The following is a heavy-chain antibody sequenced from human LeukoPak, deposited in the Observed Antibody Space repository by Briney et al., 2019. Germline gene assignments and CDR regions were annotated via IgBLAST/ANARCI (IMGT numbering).Heavy chain of an antibody. D-gene: IGHD4-17*01. J-gene: IGHJ5*02. CDR1: GGSISSYY. CDR3: ARGPYGSDNWFDP. Sequence: SETLSLTCTVSGGSISSYYWSWIRQPPGEGLEWIGYIYYSGSTNYNPSLKSRVTISVDTSKNQFSLKLSSVTAADTAVYYCARGPYGSDNWFDPWGQGTLVTVSS. V-gene: IGHV4-59*01. CDR2: IYYSGST.